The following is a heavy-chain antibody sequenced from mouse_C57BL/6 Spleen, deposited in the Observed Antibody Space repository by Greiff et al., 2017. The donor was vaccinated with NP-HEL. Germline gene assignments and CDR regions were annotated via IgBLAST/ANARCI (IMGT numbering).Heavy chain of an antibody. CDR3: ARGLDFFDY. D-gene: IGHD2-13*01. V-gene: IGHV1-55*01. CDR1: GNTFTSYW. CDR2: IYPGSGST. Sequence: VQLQQSGAELVKPGASVKMSCKASGNTFTSYWITWVKQRPGQGLEWIGDIYPGSGSTNYNEKFKSKATLTVDTSSSTAYMQLSSLTSEDSAGYYCARGLDFFDYWGQGTTLTVSS. J-gene: IGHJ2*01.